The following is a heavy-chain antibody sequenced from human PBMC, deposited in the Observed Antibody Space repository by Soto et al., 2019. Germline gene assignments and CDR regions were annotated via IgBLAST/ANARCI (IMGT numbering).Heavy chain of an antibody. CDR1: GGSISSYY. CDR2: IYYSGRT. V-gene: IGHV4-59*01. J-gene: IGHJ3*02. D-gene: IGHD3-10*01. Sequence: QVQLQESGPGLVKPSETLSLTCTVSGGSISSYYWSWIRQPPGKGLEWIGYIYYSGRTNYNPSLKSRVTISVDTSKNQFSLKLSSVTAADTAVYYCARVWGGAFDIWGQGTMGTVSS. CDR3: ARVWGGAFDI.